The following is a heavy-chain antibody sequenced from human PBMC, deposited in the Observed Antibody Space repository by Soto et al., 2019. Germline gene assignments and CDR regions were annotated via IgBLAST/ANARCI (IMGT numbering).Heavy chain of an antibody. Sequence: EVQLVESGGGLVQPGGSLRLSCAASGFTFSSYSMNWVRQAPGKGLEWVSYISSSSSTIHYADSVKGRFTISRDNAENSLYLQMNSLRAEDPAVYYCARKWLGTEKYYFDTWGLGTLVTVSS. CDR1: GFTFSSYS. V-gene: IGHV3-48*01. CDR2: ISSSSSTI. CDR3: ARKWLGTEKYYFDT. J-gene: IGHJ4*02. D-gene: IGHD6-19*01.